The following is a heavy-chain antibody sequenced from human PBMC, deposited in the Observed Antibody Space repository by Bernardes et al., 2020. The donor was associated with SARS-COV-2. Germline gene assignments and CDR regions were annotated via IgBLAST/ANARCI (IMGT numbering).Heavy chain of an antibody. V-gene: IGHV3-13*01. Sequence: GGSRRLSCAGSGFTFSSYDMHWVRQATGKGLEWVSAIGTAGDTYYPGSVKGRFTISRENAKNSLYLQMNSLRAGDTAVYYCARIQRNYYYGMDVWAKGPRSPSP. CDR3: ARIQRNYYYGMDV. CDR1: GFTFSSYD. CDR2: IGTAGDT. D-gene: IGHD5-18*01. J-gene: IGHJ6*02.